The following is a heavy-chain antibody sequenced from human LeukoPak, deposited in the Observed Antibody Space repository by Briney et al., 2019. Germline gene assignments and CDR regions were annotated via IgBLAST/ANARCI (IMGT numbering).Heavy chain of an antibody. D-gene: IGHD3-22*01. CDR3: ARPPKDASGYYLI. J-gene: IGHJ4*02. CDR1: GFTFSSYA. CDR2: IKHSGGT. Sequence: GSLRLSCAASGFTFSSYAMSWIRQPPGKGLEWIGEIKHSGGTNYNPSLKSRVTISVDTSKSQFSLKLSSVTAADTAVYYCARPPKDASGYYLIWGQGTLVTVSS. V-gene: IGHV4-34*01.